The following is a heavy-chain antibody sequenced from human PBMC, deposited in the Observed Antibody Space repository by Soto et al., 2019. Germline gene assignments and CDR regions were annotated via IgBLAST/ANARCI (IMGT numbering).Heavy chain of an antibody. V-gene: IGHV4-4*02. CDR1: GGSISSSNR. D-gene: IGHD3-22*01. CDR3: ARSMYYSDGSNYSPFDY. Sequence: SETLSLTCAVSGGSISSSNRWSWVRQPPGKGLEWIGEIYHSGSTNYNPSLKSRVTISVDKSKNQFSLKLTSVTAADTAVYYCARSMYYSDGSNYSPFDYWGQGTLVTVSS. J-gene: IGHJ4*02. CDR2: IYHSGST.